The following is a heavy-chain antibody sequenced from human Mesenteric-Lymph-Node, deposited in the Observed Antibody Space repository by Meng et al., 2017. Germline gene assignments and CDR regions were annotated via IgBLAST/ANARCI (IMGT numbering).Heavy chain of an antibody. CDR3: ARGDPCSGGSCYYDLYFDY. V-gene: IGHV3-30*01. CDR2: ISYDERNK. CDR1: GFTFSTYA. J-gene: IGHJ4*02. D-gene: IGHD2-15*01. Sequence: GESLKISCAASGFTFSTYAMHWVRQAPGKGLEWVAVISYDERNKFYADSVKGRFTISRDNSENTLYLQMNSLRPEDTAVYYCARGDPCSGGSCYYDLYFDYWGQGTLVTVSS.